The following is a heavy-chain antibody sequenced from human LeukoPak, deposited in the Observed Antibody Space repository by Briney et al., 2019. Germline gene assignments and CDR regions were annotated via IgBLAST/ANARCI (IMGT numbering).Heavy chain of an antibody. CDR2: ISASGGTT. J-gene: IGHJ4*02. CDR3: VTDGENLLVRAIDY. D-gene: IGHD3-10*01. Sequence: PGGSVKLSCAASGFSLNNYAMNWARQATGKGLEWVSAISASGGTTYNSDSVKGRFTISRDNAKNSLYLQMNSLRDEDTAVYYCVTDGENLLVRAIDYWGQGTLVTASS. CDR1: GFSLNNYA. V-gene: IGHV3-23*01.